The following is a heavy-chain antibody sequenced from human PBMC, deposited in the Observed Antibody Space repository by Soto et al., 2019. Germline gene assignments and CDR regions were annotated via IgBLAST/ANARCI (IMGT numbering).Heavy chain of an antibody. CDR3: AKGIVATIRTEYNWFDP. J-gene: IGHJ5*02. Sequence: GGSLRLSCAASGFTFSSYAMSWVRQAPGKGLEWVSAISGSGGSTYYADSVKGRFTISRDNSKNTLYLQMNSLRAEDTAVYYCAKGIVATIRTEYNWFDPWGQGTLVTVSS. CDR2: ISGSGGST. CDR1: GFTFSSYA. V-gene: IGHV3-23*01. D-gene: IGHD5-12*01.